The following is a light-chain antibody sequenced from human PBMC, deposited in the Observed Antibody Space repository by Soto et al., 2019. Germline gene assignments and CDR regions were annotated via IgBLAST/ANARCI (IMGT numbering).Light chain of an antibody. Sequence: EIIMTQSPATLSVSPGERATLSCRAIQRVSSYLAWYQQKSGQAPRLLIYGGSTLATDLPARFSGSGSGTEFTLTISSLQSEDSAVYYCQQYNNWPSGTFGQGTRLEIK. J-gene: IGKJ5*01. V-gene: IGKV3D-15*01. CDR1: QRVSSY. CDR3: QQYNNWPSGT. CDR2: GGS.